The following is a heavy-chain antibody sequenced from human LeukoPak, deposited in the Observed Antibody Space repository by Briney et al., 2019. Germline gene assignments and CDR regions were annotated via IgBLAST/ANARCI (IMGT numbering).Heavy chain of an antibody. CDR3: ARSKGGYNVGPLDY. Sequence: ASVKVSCKASGYTFTGYYMHWVRQAPGQGLEWMGWINPNSGGTNYAQKFQGRVTMTRDTSISTAYMELSRLRSDGTAVYYCARSKGGYNVGPLDYWGQGTLVTVSS. D-gene: IGHD5-24*01. CDR1: GYTFTGYY. V-gene: IGHV1-2*02. J-gene: IGHJ4*02. CDR2: INPNSGGT.